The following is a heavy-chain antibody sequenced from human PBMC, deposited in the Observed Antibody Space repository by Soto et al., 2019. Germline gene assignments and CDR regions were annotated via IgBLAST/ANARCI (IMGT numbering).Heavy chain of an antibody. J-gene: IGHJ4*02. D-gene: IGHD4-17*01. CDR2: ISAYNGNT. V-gene: IGHV1-18*01. CDR1: GYTFTSSG. CDR3: ARVTKVETGTY. Sequence: VQLVQYGAEVKKPWASVKVYCKASGYTFTSSGISWVRQAPGQGLAWRGWISAYNGNTNYAQKLQGRGTMTTDTSTSTASIELRSLRSDDTAVYYCARVTKVETGTYWGQGTLFTVSS.